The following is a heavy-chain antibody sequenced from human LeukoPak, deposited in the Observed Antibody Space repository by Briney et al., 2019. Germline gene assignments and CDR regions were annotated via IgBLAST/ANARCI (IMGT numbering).Heavy chain of an antibody. D-gene: IGHD2-15*01. CDR2: ISXXSXYI. Sequence: XASGFTFXSYSMNWVRQAPGKGLEWVSXISXXSXYIYYADSVKGRFTISRDNAKNSLYLQMNSLRAEDTAVYYCARDTLYCSGGSCYSHYYGMDVWGKGTTVTVSS. V-gene: IGHV3-21*01. CDR3: ARDTLYCSGGSCYSHYYGMDV. CDR1: GFTFXSYS. J-gene: IGHJ6*04.